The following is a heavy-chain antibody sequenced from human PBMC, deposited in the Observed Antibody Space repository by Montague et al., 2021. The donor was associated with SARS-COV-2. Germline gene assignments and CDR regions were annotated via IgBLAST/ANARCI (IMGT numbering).Heavy chain of an antibody. CDR2: ISWDSGSI. CDR3: AKVGTAAAGTTFSRYFQH. CDR1: GFTFEDYA. Sequence: SLRLSCAASGFTFEDYAMHWVRQAPGKGLEWVSGISWDSGSIGYADSVKGRFSISRDNAKNSLYLQMNSLRAEDTASYCCAKVGTAAAGTTFSRYFQHWGQGTLATVSS. J-gene: IGHJ1*01. D-gene: IGHD6-13*01. V-gene: IGHV3-9*01.